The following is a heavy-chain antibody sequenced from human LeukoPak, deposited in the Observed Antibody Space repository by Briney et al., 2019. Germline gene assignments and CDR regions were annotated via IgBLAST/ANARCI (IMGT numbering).Heavy chain of an antibody. Sequence: GGSLRLSCAASGFTFSSYSMNWVRQAPGKGLEWVSSISSSSSYIYYADSVKGRFTISRDNAKNSLYLQMNSLRAEDTAVYYCARSGFRGVIRFDYWGQGTLVTVSS. J-gene: IGHJ4*02. CDR3: ARSGFRGVIRFDY. CDR2: ISSSSSYI. CDR1: GFTFSSYS. V-gene: IGHV3-21*01. D-gene: IGHD3-16*02.